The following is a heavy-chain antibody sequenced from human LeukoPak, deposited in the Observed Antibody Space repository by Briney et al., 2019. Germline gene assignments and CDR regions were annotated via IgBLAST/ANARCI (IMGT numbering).Heavy chain of an antibody. J-gene: IGHJ6*02. V-gene: IGHV3-23*01. CDR2: ISGSGGST. CDR3: AKERVAGTCYYYYGMDV. Sequence: GASLRLSCAASGFTFSSYAMSWVRQAPGKGLEWVSAISGSGGSTYYADSVKGRFTISRGNSKNTLYLQMNSLRAEDTAVYYCAKERVAGTCYYYYGMDVWGQGTTVTVSS. CDR1: GFTFSSYA. D-gene: IGHD6-19*01.